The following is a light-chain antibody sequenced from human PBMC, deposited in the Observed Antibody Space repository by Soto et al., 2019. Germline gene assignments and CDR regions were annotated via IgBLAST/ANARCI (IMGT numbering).Light chain of an antibody. CDR2: GAF. CDR1: QSINSN. Sequence: EIVMTQSPVTLSVSPGERATLSCRASQSINSNLAWYQQKPGQAPSLLIYGAFTRATGIPARFSGTGSGTEFTLTISSLQSEDLALYYCQQDNDWPLTFGQGTKVDI. CDR3: QQDNDWPLT. V-gene: IGKV3-15*01. J-gene: IGKJ1*01.